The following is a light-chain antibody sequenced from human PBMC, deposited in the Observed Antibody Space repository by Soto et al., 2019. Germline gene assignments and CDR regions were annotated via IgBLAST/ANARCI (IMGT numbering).Light chain of an antibody. J-gene: IGLJ2*01. CDR3: ATWDRSLSVYVL. CDR1: GSNVGSNY. Sequence: QSVLTQPPSVSAAPGQKVTISCSGRGSNVGSNYVSWHQQLPGTAPKLLIYDNNKRPSGIPDRFSGSKSGTSATLDITGLQTGDEADYYCATWDRSLSVYVLFGGGTKLTVL. CDR2: DNN. V-gene: IGLV1-51*01.